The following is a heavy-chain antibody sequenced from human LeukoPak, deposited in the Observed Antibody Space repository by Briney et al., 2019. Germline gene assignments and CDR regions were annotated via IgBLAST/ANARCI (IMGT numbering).Heavy chain of an antibody. CDR1: GFTVSRNY. D-gene: IGHD3-16*01. Sequence: KPGGSLRLSCAASGFTVSRNYMNWIRQPPGEGLEWIGEINHSGSTNYNPSLESRVTISADTSKNHFSLKMRSVTAADTAVYYCAPDIRGGGYWGQGTLVTVSS. CDR3: APDIRGGGY. CDR2: INHSGST. V-gene: IGHV4-34*08. J-gene: IGHJ4*02.